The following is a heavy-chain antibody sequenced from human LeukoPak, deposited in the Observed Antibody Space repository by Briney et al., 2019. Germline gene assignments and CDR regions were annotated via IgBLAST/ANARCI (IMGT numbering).Heavy chain of an antibody. CDR1: GFTFSSYA. J-gene: IGHJ4*02. D-gene: IGHD2-15*01. V-gene: IGHV3-23*01. CDR3: AKTPIYCTGDGCYYC. CDR2: ISSGGTT. Sequence: PGGSLRLSCAASGFTFSSYAMSWVRQAPGKGLDWVSSISSGGTTYYADSVKGRFTISRDNSKKTLYLQMNSLRAEDTAVYYCAKTPIYCTGDGCYYCWGQGTLVTVSS.